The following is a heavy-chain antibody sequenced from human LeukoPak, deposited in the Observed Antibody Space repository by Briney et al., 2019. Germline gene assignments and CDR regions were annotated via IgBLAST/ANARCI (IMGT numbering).Heavy chain of an antibody. Sequence: GASVKVSCKASGYTFTSYGISWVRQAPGQGLEWMGWISAYNGNTNYAQKLQGRVTMTTDTSTSTAYMELRSLSSDDTALYYCARDSRTRNPDYWGQGTLVTVPS. D-gene: IGHD3/OR15-3a*01. V-gene: IGHV1-18*01. CDR2: ISAYNGNT. CDR1: GYTFTSYG. CDR3: ARDSRTRNPDY. J-gene: IGHJ4*02.